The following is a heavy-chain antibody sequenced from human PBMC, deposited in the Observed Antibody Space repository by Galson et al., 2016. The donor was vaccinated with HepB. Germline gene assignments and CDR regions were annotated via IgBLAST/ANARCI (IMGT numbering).Heavy chain of an antibody. CDR2: ISDNGGRT. Sequence: SLRLSCAASGFTFSSHAMHWVRQAPGKGLECVSTISDNGGRTFYENSLKGRFTISRDNSKNTLYLQMGSLRAEDMAVYYGARGRGGATQRYFDYWGRGTLVTVSS. J-gene: IGHJ4*02. CDR3: ARGRGGATQRYFDY. D-gene: IGHD1-26*01. CDR1: GFTFSSHA. V-gene: IGHV3-64*01.